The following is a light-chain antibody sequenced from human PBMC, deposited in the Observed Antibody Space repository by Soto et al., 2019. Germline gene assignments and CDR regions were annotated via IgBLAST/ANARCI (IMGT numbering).Light chain of an antibody. CDR1: QGISRY. V-gene: IGKV1-9*01. CDR2: AAS. CDR3: QQYNNWPRT. Sequence: IQLTQSPSSLSASVGDSVTITCRASQGISRYLSWYQQKPGRAPKLLISAASALQSGVPARFSGSGSGTEFTLTISSLQSEDFAVYYCQQYNNWPRTFGQGTRLEIK. J-gene: IGKJ5*01.